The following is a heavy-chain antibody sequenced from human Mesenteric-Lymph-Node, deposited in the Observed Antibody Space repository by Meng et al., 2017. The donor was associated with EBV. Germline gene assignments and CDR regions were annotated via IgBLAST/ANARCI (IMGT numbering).Heavy chain of an antibody. CDR3: ARLVLGDDFDHSNTNYYTNLDS. Sequence: QVQVQEWGAGLWQPLATLSLTVAVSGRSFSGYYCSWIRQRTGKTLEWIGEINHRGNTNYSPTLNRRVTISVATSKDPFTLKLSSVRAADTAVYSCARLVLGDDFDHSNTNYYTNLDSWGQGTLVTVSS. V-gene: IGHV4-34*01. CDR1: GRSFSGYY. D-gene: IGHD2/OR15-2a*01. CDR2: INHRGNT. J-gene: IGHJ5*01.